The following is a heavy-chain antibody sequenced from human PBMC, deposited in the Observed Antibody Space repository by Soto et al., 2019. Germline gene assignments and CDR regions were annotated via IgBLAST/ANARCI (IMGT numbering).Heavy chain of an antibody. CDR3: TRDANYRDDSAYYDVFDI. J-gene: IGHJ3*02. Sequence: DVQLTESGGGWVKPGGSWRLSGGASGFSFGGNWMAWVRQVPGKGLEGEANIRKDGSQEHYADSVGGRFSVSRDNAKDSLYLQMNSLRLEDTAVYYCTRDANYRDDSAYYDVFDIWGQGTMVTVSS. CDR1: GFSFGGNW. V-gene: IGHV3-7*05. CDR2: IRKDGSQE. D-gene: IGHD3-16*01.